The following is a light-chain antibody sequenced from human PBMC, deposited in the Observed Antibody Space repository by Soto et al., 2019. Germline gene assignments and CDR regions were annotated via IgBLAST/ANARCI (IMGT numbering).Light chain of an antibody. V-gene: IGKV1-5*01. CDR3: QHHNSYSQP. CDR2: GAS. Sequence: DIQMTQSPPTLSASVGDRVTITCRASQSIRHYLAWYQQMPGKAPKLLIYGASTLQSGVPSRFSGSGSGTEVALTISSLQPDDFGTYFCQHHNSYSQPFGQGTKVEIK. J-gene: IGKJ1*01. CDR1: QSIRHY.